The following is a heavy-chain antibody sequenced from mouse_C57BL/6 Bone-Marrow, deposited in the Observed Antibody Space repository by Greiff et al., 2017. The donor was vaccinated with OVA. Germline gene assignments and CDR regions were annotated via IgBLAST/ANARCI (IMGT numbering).Heavy chain of an antibody. J-gene: IGHJ1*03. V-gene: IGHV5-9-1*02. CDR1: GFTFSSYA. CDR3: TREYYYGPYWYFDV. Sequence: VQLKESGEGLVKPGGSLKLSCAASGFTFSSYAMSWVRQTPEKRLEWVAYISSGGDYIYYADTVKGRFTISRDNARNTLYLQMSSLKSEDTAMYYCTREYYYGPYWYFDVWGTGTTVTVSS. CDR2: ISSGGDYI. D-gene: IGHD1-1*01.